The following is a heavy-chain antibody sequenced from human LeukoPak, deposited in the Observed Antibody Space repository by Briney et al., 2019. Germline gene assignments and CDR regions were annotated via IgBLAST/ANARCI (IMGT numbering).Heavy chain of an antibody. Sequence: GGSLRLSCAASGFTFDDYGMSWVRQAPGKGLEWVSGINWNGGSTGYADSVKGRFTISRDNAKNSLYLQMNSLRAEDTAVYYCARVGYTGNSKDYWGQGTLVTVSS. V-gene: IGHV3-20*04. J-gene: IGHJ4*02. CDR3: ARVGYTGNSKDY. CDR2: INWNGGST. D-gene: IGHD4-23*01. CDR1: GFTFDDYG.